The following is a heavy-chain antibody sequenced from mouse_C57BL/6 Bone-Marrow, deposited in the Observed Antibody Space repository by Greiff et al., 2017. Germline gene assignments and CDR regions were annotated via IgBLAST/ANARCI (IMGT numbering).Heavy chain of an antibody. Sequence: EVQLQQSGPELVKPGASVKIPCKASGYTFTDYNMDWVKQSHGKSLEWIGDINPNNGGTIYNQKFKGKATLTVDKSSSTAYMELRSLTSADTAVYYCAISDGSSPWYFDVWGTGTTVTVSS. D-gene: IGHD1-1*01. J-gene: IGHJ1*03. V-gene: IGHV1-18*01. CDR2: INPNNGGT. CDR1: GYTFTDYN. CDR3: AISDGSSPWYFDV.